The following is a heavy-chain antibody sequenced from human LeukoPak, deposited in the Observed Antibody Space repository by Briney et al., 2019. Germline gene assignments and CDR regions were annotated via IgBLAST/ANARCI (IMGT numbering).Heavy chain of an antibody. D-gene: IGHD6-6*01. CDR1: GFTFSNYA. CDR3: ARDQGIAARGAYFDY. V-gene: IGHV3-30*06. Sequence: GGSLRLSCAASGFTFSNYAMSWVRQAPGRGLEWVSVISYDGSKKYYADSVKGRFTISRDNSKNTLYLQMNSLRAADTAVYYCARDQGIAARGAYFDYWGQGALVTVSS. J-gene: IGHJ4*02. CDR2: ISYDGSKK.